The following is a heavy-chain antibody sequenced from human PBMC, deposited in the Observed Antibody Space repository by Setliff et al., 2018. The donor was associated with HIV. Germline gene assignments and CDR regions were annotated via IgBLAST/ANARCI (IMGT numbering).Heavy chain of an antibody. J-gene: IGHJ4*02. D-gene: IGHD7-27*01. V-gene: IGHV3-48*01. CDR3: ATDLHWAFDY. CDR2: IYPDSNNI. CDR1: GFTFSDYP. Sequence: GGSLRLSCAASGFTFSDYPMNWVRQAPGKELEWVSHIYPDSNNIDYTDSVKGRFTISRDNAKNSLYLQMNSLRAEDAAVYYCATDLHWAFDYWGQGSLVTVSS.